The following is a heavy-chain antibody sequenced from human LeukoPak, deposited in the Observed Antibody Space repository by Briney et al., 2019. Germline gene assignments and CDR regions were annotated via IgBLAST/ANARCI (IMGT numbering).Heavy chain of an antibody. D-gene: IGHD1-26*01. Sequence: GGSLRLSCAASGFTFRDYSMSWIRQAPGNGLEWVSYISSVGNTRYSADSVKGRFTISRDNAKKSLYLQMNSLRAEDTAVYYCARTRFDSGSYSDYWGQGTLVTVSS. CDR2: ISSVGNTR. J-gene: IGHJ4*02. V-gene: IGHV3-11*01. CDR3: ARTRFDSGSYSDY. CDR1: GFTFRDYS.